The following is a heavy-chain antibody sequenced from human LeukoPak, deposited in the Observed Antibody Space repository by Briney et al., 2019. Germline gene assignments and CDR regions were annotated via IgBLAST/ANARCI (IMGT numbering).Heavy chain of an antibody. D-gene: IGHD3-22*01. CDR1: GGSFRGYY. V-gene: IGHV4-34*12. CDR2: VIHSGAT. Sequence: SEALSLTCTVYGGSFRGYYWTWIRQSPGKGLQWIGEVIHSGATNYNPSLTSRLIISVDTSRNQFSLKLSSVTAADTAVYYCARGYDSGGYYAYFDYWGQGALVTVSS. CDR3: ARGYDSGGYYAYFDY. J-gene: IGHJ4*02.